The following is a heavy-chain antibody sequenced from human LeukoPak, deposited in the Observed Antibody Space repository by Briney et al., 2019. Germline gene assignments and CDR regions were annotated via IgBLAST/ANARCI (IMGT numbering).Heavy chain of an antibody. CDR2: IYYSGST. Sequence: SETLSLTCTVSGGSISSYYWSWIRQPPGKGLEWIGYIYYSGSTNYNPSLKSRVTISVDTSKNQFSLKLSSVTAADTAVYYCARGYYDSSGYYSQRWGQGTLVTVSS. D-gene: IGHD3-22*01. CDR3: ARGYYDSSGYYSQR. CDR1: GGSISSYY. J-gene: IGHJ1*01. V-gene: IGHV4-59*01.